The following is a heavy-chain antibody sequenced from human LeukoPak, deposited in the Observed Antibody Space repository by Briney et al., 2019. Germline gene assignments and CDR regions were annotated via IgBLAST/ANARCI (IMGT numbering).Heavy chain of an antibody. D-gene: IGHD6-19*01. CDR3: AKDHGTAVAGFYY. CDR2: ITGTGGST. CDR1: GFSLSTYG. V-gene: IGHV3-23*01. Sequence: TGASLRLYCAATGFSLSTYGVSSVRQPPRKELEWVSGITGTGGSTYYADSVKGRFTVSRDTSKNTLYLQMNSLRAEDTAIYYCAKDHGTAVAGFYYWGQGTLVTVSS. J-gene: IGHJ4*02.